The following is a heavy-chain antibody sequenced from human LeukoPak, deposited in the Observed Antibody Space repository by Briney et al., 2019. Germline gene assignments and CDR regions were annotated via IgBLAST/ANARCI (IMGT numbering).Heavy chain of an antibody. CDR3: ARGAGDIVATITVPLNNWFDP. J-gene: IGHJ5*02. V-gene: IGHV4-34*01. CDR1: GGSFSGYY. CDR2: INHSGST. D-gene: IGHD5-12*01. Sequence: SGTLSLTCAVYGGSFSGYYWSWIRQPPGKGLEWIGEINHSGSTNYNPSLKSRVTIAVDTSKNQFSLKLSSVTAADTAVYYCARGAGDIVATITVPLNNWFDPWGQGTLVTVSS.